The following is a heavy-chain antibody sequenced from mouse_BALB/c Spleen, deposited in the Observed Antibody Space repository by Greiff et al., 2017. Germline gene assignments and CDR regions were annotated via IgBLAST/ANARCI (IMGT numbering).Heavy chain of an antibody. CDR1: GFTFTDYY. J-gene: IGHJ2*01. Sequence: DVMLVESGGGLVQPGGSLRLSCATSGFTFTDYYMSWVRQPPGKELEWLGFIRNKANGYTTEYSTSVKGRFTISRDNSQSILYLQMNTLRAEDSATYYGARDIYYYGYFDYWGQGTTLTVSS. D-gene: IGHD1-1*01. V-gene: IGHV7-3*02. CDR3: ARDIYYYGYFDY. CDR2: IRNKANGYTT.